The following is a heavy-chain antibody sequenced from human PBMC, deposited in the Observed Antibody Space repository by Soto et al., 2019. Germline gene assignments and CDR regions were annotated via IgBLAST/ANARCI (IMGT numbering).Heavy chain of an antibody. V-gene: IGHV4-39*01. CDR1: GGSISSSSYY. D-gene: IGHD6-6*01. Sequence: QLQLQESGPGLVKPSETLSLTCTVSGGSISSSSYYWGWIRQPPGKGLEWIGSIYYSGSTYYNPSLKSRVTISVDTSKNQFSLKLSSVTAADTAVYYCARIYSSSASIYYYYYYMDVWGKGTTVTVSS. J-gene: IGHJ6*03. CDR2: IYYSGST. CDR3: ARIYSSSASIYYYYYYMDV.